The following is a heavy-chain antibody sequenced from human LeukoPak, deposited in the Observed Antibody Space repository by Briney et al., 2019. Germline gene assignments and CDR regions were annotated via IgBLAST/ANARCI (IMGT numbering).Heavy chain of an antibody. CDR3: ARGVVRENWFDP. Sequence: SEPLSLTCTVSGGSIISHYWSWIRQPPGKGLEWIGYIYYSGSTNYNPSLKSRVTISVDTTKNQFSLKLSSVTAADTAVYYCARGVVRENWFDPWGQGTLVTVSS. D-gene: IGHD3-3*01. J-gene: IGHJ5*02. CDR1: GGSIISHY. CDR2: IYYSGST. V-gene: IGHV4-59*11.